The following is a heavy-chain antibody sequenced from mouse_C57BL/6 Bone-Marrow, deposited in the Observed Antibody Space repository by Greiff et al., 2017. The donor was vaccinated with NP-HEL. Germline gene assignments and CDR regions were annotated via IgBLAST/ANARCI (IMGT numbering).Heavy chain of an antibody. V-gene: IGHV5-6*01. J-gene: IGHJ3*01. CDR2: ISSGGSYT. CDR3: ARRGRRRSFAY. CDR1: GFTFSSYG. Sequence: EVQLQQSGGDLVKPGGSLKLSCAASGFTFSSYGMSWVRQTPDKRLEWVATISSGGSYTYYPDSVKGRFTISRDNAKNTLYLQMSSRKSEDTAMYYCARRGRRRSFAYWGQGTLVTGSA. D-gene: IGHD2-12*01.